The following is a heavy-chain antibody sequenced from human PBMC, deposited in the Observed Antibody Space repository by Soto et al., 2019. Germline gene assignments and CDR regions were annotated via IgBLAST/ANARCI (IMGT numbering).Heavy chain of an antibody. J-gene: IGHJ6*02. CDR1: GYTFTSYG. Sequence: ASVKVSCKASGYTFTSYGISWVRQAPGQGLEWMGWISAYNGNTNYAQKLQGRVTMTTDTSTSTAYMELRSLRSDDTAVYYCARDHYGDYLSYYYGMDVWGQGTTVTVSS. V-gene: IGHV1-18*01. D-gene: IGHD4-17*01. CDR3: ARDHYGDYLSYYYGMDV. CDR2: ISAYNGNT.